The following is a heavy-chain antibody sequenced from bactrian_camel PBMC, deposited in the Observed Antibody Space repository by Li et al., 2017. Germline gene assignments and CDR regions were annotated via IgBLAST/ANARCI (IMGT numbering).Heavy chain of an antibody. V-gene: IGHV3S53*01. CDR2: IDTDGGI. D-gene: IGHD3*01. CDR1: TYDVSPYC. CDR3: AAGWGCTERPGINY. J-gene: IGHJ4*01. Sequence: QLVESGGGSVQAGGSLRLSCAASTYDVSPYCMGWFRQAPGKEREAVATIDTDGGIFYGASVRDRFTISKDKGKNTIYLQMNSLKPEDSAMYYCAAGWGCTERPGINYWGQGTQVTVS.